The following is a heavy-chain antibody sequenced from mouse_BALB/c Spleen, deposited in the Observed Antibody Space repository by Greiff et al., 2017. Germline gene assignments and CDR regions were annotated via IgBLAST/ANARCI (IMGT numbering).Heavy chain of an antibody. CDR1: GCTFTSYW. Sequence: VQLQQSGAELARPGASVKLSCKASGCTFTSYWMQWVKQRPGQGLEWIGAIYPGDGDTRYTQKFKGKATLTADKSSSTAYMQLSSLASEDSAVYYCARSVYYDYDVYAMDYWGQGTSVTVSS. CDR2: IYPGDGDT. V-gene: IGHV1-87*01. D-gene: IGHD2-4*01. CDR3: ARSVYYDYDVYAMDY. J-gene: IGHJ4*01.